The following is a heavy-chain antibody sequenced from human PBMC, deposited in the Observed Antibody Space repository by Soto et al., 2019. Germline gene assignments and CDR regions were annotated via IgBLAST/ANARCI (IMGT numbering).Heavy chain of an antibody. Sequence: GGSLRLSCAASGFTFDDYAVHWVRQAPGKGLEWVSGISWNSGSIGYADSVKGRFTISRDNAKNSLYLQMNSLRAEDTALYYCAKDGIAAVSSYFDYWGQGTLVTVSS. V-gene: IGHV3-9*01. CDR1: GFTFDDYA. D-gene: IGHD6-13*01. CDR2: ISWNSGSI. CDR3: AKDGIAAVSSYFDY. J-gene: IGHJ4*02.